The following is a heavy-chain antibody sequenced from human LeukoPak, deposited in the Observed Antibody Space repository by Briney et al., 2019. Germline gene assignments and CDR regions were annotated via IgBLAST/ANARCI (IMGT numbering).Heavy chain of an antibody. CDR2: IYHVGGT. D-gene: IGHD5-12*01. CDR1: GVSIKTNSDY. CDR3: ARDGRSGYEDL. Sequence: VKPSETLSLTCTVSGVSIKTNSDYWGWLRQPPGKGLEWIGSIYHVGGTYYNPSLKSRVTISIDTSKNQFSLKLTSVTAADTAIYYCARDGRSGYEDLWGPGTLVTVSS. J-gene: IGHJ5*02. V-gene: IGHV4-39*07.